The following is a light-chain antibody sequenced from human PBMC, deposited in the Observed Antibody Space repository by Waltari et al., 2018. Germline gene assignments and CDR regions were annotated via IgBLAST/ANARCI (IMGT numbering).Light chain of an antibody. J-gene: IGLJ2*01. CDR3: AAWDDSLNGHVV. CDR1: SSNIGSNT. Sequence: QSVLTQPPSASGTPGQRVTISCSGSSSNIGSNTVNWYQQLPGTAPKLLIYSNNQRPSGGPGRSSGSKSGTSASLAISGLQSEDEADYYCAAWDDSLNGHVVFGGGTKLTVL. CDR2: SNN. V-gene: IGLV1-44*01.